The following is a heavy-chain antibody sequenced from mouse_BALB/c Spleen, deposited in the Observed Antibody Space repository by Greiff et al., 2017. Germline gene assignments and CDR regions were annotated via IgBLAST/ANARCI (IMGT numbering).Heavy chain of an antibody. D-gene: IGHD1-1*01. CDR1: GFTFSNYW. Sequence: DVKLVESGGGLVQPGGSMKLSCVASGFTFSNYWMNWVRQSPEKGLEWVAEIRLKSNNYATHYAESVKGRFTISRDDSKSSVYLQMNNLRAEDTGIYYCTRGSSYGAMDYWGQGTSVTVSS. V-gene: IGHV6-6*02. CDR2: IRLKSNNYAT. CDR3: TRGSSYGAMDY. J-gene: IGHJ4*01.